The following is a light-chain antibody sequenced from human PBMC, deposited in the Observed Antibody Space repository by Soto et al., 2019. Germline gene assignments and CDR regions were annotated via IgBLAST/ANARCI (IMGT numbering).Light chain of an antibody. Sequence: DIQMTQSPSSLSASIGDRVTITCRASQSIARFLNWYQHKPGKAPNLLMYAASNLHSRVPPRFSGSGSGTDFTLTISSLQPEDFATYYCQQSYSTPLTVGAGTKVEI. J-gene: IGKJ4*01. V-gene: IGKV1-39*01. CDR2: AAS. CDR3: QQSYSTPLT. CDR1: QSIARF.